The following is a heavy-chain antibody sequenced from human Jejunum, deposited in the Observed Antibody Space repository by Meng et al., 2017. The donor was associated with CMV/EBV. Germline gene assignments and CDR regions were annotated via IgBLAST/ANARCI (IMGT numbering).Heavy chain of an antibody. CDR3: ARTLGETTDYGSGTYLPMYWFDP. CDR2: SYYSGRN. D-gene: IGHD3-10*01. CDR1: SY. V-gene: IGHV4-31*02. Sequence: SYWSWIRQYQGKGLEWIGHSYYSGRNDYNPSLKSRITVSVDTSKNQFSLKLSSVTAADTAVYYCARTLGETTDYGSGTYLPMYWFDPWGRGTLVTVSS. J-gene: IGHJ5*02.